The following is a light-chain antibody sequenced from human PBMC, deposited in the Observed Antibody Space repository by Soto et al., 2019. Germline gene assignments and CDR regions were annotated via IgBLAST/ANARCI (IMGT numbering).Light chain of an antibody. J-gene: IGLJ3*02. CDR3: FSYAGNYRV. V-gene: IGLV2-11*01. Sequence: QSALTQPRSLSGSPGQSVTISCTGTSSDVDSYNYVAWYQQYPGKAPKLLIYDVTKRPSGVPDRFSGSKSGNTASLTISGLQSDDEADNYCFSYAGNYRVFGGGIKRTVL. CDR2: DVT. CDR1: SSDVDSYNY.